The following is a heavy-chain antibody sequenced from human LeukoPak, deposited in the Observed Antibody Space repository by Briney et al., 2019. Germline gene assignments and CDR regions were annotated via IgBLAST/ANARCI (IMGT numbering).Heavy chain of an antibody. V-gene: IGHV1-2*02. Sequence: ASVKVSCKASGYTFTGYYMHWARQAPGQGLEWMGWINPNSGGTNYAQKFQGRVTMTRDTSISTAYMELSRLRSDDTAVYYCAREIDYDYIWGSYRIDAFDIWGQGTMVTVSS. D-gene: IGHD3-16*02. J-gene: IGHJ3*02. CDR1: GYTFTGYY. CDR2: INPNSGGT. CDR3: AREIDYDYIWGSYRIDAFDI.